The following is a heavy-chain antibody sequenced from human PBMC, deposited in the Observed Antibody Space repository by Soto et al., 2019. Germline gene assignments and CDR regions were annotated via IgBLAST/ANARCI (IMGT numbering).Heavy chain of an antibody. J-gene: IGHJ5*02. CDR2: IYHSGST. D-gene: IGHD6-19*01. CDR3: ARRSAVAGTGNWFDP. Sequence: SETLSLTCAVSGGSISSGGYSWSWIRQPPGKGLEWIGYIYHSGSTYYNPSLKSRVTISVDTSKNQFSLKLSSVTTADTAVYYCARRSAVAGTGNWFDPWGQGTLVTVSS. CDR1: GGSISSGGYS. V-gene: IGHV4-30-2*02.